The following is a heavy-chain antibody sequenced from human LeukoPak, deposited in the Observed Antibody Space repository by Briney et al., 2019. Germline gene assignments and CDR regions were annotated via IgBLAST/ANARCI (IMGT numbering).Heavy chain of an antibody. CDR3: ARSKNTSGWYDY. D-gene: IGHD6-19*01. CDR2: ISANGGST. CDR1: EFTFSTYA. Sequence: GGSLRLSCAASEFTFSTYAMSWVRQAPGKGLEWLSAISANGGSTYYADSVKGRFTISRDNSKNTSYLQMNSLRAEDTAVYYCARSKNTSGWYDYWGQGTLVTVSS. J-gene: IGHJ4*02. V-gene: IGHV3-23*01.